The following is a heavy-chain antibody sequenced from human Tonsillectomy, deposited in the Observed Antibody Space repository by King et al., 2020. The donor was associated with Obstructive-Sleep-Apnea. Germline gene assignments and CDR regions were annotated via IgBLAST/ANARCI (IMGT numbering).Heavy chain of an antibody. D-gene: IGHD6-6*01. J-gene: IGHJ4*02. CDR1: GGSISSYY. CDR3: VGAAAARSPFDY. V-gene: IGHV4-59*08. CDR2: IYYSGST. Sequence: MQLQESGPGLVKPSETLSLTCTVSGGSISSYYWSWIRQPPGKGLEWIGYIYYSGSTNYNPSLKSRVTISVDTSKNQFSLKLSSGTAADTAVYSCVGAAAARSPFDYWGPGTLVTVSS.